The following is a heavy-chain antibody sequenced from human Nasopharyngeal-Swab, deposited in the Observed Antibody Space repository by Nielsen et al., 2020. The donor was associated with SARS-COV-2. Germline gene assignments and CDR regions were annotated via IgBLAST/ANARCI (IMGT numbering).Heavy chain of an antibody. J-gene: IGHJ3*02. CDR3: AHRRGYYYDSSGFPSDAFDI. V-gene: IGHV2-5*02. D-gene: IGHD3-22*01. Sequence: WIRQPPGKALEWLALIYWDDDTRYSPSLKSRLTITKDTSKNQVVLTMTNMDPVDTATYYCAHRRGYYYDSSGFPSDAFDIWGQGTMVTVSS. CDR2: IYWDDDT.